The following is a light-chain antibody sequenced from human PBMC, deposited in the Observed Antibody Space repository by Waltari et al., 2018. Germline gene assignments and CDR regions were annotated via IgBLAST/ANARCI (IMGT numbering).Light chain of an antibody. CDR3: QQYNDWPPLT. CDR2: GAS. Sequence: DIVMTQSPATLSVSPGERATLSCRASQSVSNNLAWYQQKPGRAPRLLIYGASTRATGIPARFSGGGSGTEFTLTISSLQSEDVASYYCQQYNDWPPLTFGQGTKVEIK. J-gene: IGKJ1*01. V-gene: IGKV3-15*01. CDR1: QSVSNN.